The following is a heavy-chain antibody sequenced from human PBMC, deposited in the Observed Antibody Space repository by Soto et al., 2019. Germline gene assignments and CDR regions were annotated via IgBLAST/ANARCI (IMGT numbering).Heavy chain of an antibody. D-gene: IGHD4-17*01. V-gene: IGHV1-2*02. CDR1: GYTFAAYY. Sequence: ASVKVSCKTSGYTFAAYYIHWIRQAPGQGLEWMGWINPTSGGTVYAQNFQDRVTMTRDTSISTAYMELRRLNSDDTAVYYCARDPDYGDYWGYFFDSWGQGTPVTVSS. J-gene: IGHJ4*02. CDR2: INPTSGGT. CDR3: ARDPDYGDYWGYFFDS.